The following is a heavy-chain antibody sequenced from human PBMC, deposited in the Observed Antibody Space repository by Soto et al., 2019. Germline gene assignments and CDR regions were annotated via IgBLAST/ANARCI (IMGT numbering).Heavy chain of an antibody. CDR1: GYTFTDYD. CDR2: ISVDNGNT. D-gene: IGHD4-4*01. Sequence: QGQLVQSGAEVKKPGASVKVSCKASGYTFTDYDISWVRQAPGQGLEWMGWISVDNGNTKYVESLQGRVTMTTDTSASTAYLEVRRRRSDDAAVYYCARTSVSNYNWFDPWGQGTLVAVSS. J-gene: IGHJ5*02. CDR3: ARTSVSNYNWFDP. V-gene: IGHV1-18*01.